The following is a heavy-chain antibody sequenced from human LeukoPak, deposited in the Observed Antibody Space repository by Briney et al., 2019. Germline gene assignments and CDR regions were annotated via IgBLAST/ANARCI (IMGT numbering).Heavy chain of an antibody. CDR1: GGSISSYY. CDR3: ASRKGGAFDI. CDR2: IYYSGST. V-gene: IGHV4-59*01. J-gene: IGHJ3*02. Sequence: SETLSLTCTVSGGSISSYYWSWIRQPPGKGLEWIGYIYYSGSTNYNPSLKSRVTISVDTSKDQFSLKLSSVTAADTAVYYCASRKGGAFDIWGQGTMVTVSS.